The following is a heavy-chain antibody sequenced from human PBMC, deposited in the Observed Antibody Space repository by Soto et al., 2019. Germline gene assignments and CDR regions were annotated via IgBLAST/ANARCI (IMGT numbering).Heavy chain of an antibody. CDR2: ISYDGGLQ. J-gene: IGHJ4*02. Sequence: QAQLVESGGGVVQPGRSLRLSCAASGFTFSSYGMHWVRQAPGTGLEWVAVISYDGGLQHYADSVKGRFTISRDNSKNMVHPQMNSLRAEDTAVYYCVSDRGYGHASVPYSWGQGTLVSVS. CDR3: VSDRGYGHASVPYS. V-gene: IGHV3-30*03. CDR1: GFTFSSYG. D-gene: IGHD5-18*01.